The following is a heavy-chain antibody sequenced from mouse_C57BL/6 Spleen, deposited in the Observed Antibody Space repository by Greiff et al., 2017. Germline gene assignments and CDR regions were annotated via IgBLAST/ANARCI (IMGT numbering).Heavy chain of an antibody. J-gene: IGHJ2*01. D-gene: IGHD1-1*01. CDR2: INPSSGYT. CDR1: GYTFTSYW. CDR3: ARYPTTVVATDY. V-gene: IGHV1-7*01. Sequence: VQRVESGAELAKPGASVKLSCKASGYTFTSYWMHWVKQRPGQGLEWIGYINPSSGYTKYNQKFKDKATLTADKSSSTAYMQLSSLTYEDSAVYYCARYPTTVVATDYWGQGTTLTVSS.